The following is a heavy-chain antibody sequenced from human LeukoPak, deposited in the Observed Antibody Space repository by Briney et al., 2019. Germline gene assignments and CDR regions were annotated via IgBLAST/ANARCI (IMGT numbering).Heavy chain of an antibody. CDR3: ATSSIVVVPKLLDY. CDR2: ISYDGSNK. V-gene: IGHV3-30*04. J-gene: IGHJ4*02. Sequence: GGSLRLSCAASGFTFSSYAMHWVRQAPGKGLEWVAVISYDGSNKYYADSVKGRFTISRDNSKNTLYLHMNSLRAEDTAVYYCATSSIVVVPKLLDYWGQGTLVTVSS. D-gene: IGHD3-22*01. CDR1: GFTFSSYA.